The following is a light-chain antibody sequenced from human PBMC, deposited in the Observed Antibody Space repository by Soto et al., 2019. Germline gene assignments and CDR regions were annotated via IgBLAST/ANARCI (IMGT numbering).Light chain of an antibody. CDR3: AAWDDSLSGHVV. CDR2: SNN. V-gene: IGLV1-47*02. CDR1: KSNIGSNY. J-gene: IGLJ2*01. Sequence: QSVLTQPPSVSGTPGQRVTISCSGTKSNIGSNYVYWYQQLPGTAPKLLIFSNNQRPSGVPDRFSGSKSGTSASLAISGLRSEDEADYYCAAWDDSLSGHVVFGGGTKLTVL.